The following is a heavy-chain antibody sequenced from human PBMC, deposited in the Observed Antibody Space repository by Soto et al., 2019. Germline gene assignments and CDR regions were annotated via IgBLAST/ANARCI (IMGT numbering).Heavy chain of an antibody. CDR3: ARDTLGYCSSTSCSYNWFDP. CDR2: ISSSSSTI. CDR1: GFTFSSYS. D-gene: IGHD2-2*01. V-gene: IGHV3-48*02. Sequence: GGSLRLSCAASGFTFSSYSMNWVRQAPGKGLEWVSYISSSSSTIYYADSVKGRFTISRDNAKNSLYLQMNSLRDEDTAVYYCARDTLGYCSSTSCSYNWFDPWGQGTLVTVSS. J-gene: IGHJ5*02.